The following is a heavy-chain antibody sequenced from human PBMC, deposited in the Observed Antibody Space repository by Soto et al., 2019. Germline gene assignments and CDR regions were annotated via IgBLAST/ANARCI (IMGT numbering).Heavy chain of an antibody. Sequence: ASVKVSCKASGYTFTSYYMHWVRQAPGQGLEWMGIINPSGGSTSYAQKFQGRVTMTRDTSTSTVYMELSSLRSEDTAVYYCARDLTGGHTYGYKGEHYYYGMDVWGQGTTVTVSS. J-gene: IGHJ6*02. CDR1: GYTFTSYY. D-gene: IGHD5-18*01. CDR3: ARDLTGGHTYGYKGEHYYYGMDV. CDR2: INPSGGST. V-gene: IGHV1-46*01.